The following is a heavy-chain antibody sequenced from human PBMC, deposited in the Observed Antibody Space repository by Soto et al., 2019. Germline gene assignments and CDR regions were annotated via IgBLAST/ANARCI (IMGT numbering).Heavy chain of an antibody. D-gene: IGHD2-15*01. CDR2: TYYRSKWYN. CDR1: GASVSSNTLT. V-gene: IGHV6-1*01. J-gene: IGHJ3*02. Sequence: PSQTLCLTGVMSGASVSSNTLTWSWIRQSPSRGLEWLGRTYYRSKWYNNYAVSVKSRITINPDTSKNQFSLQLSSVSPEDTAVYYCESIHSGGSGSFDIWGQGTMVTV. CDR3: ESIHSGGSGSFDI.